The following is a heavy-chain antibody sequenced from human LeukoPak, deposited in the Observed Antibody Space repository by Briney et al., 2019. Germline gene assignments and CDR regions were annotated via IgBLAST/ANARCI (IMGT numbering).Heavy chain of an antibody. CDR1: GYSFTSYW. CDR3: ARHSAVRDSYGQASDY. D-gene: IGHD5-18*01. V-gene: IGHV5-51*01. J-gene: IGHJ4*02. CDR2: IYPGDSDT. Sequence: GESLKISCKGSGYSFTSYWIGWVRQMPGKGLEWMGIIYPGDSDTRYSPSFQGQVTISADKSISTAYLQWSSLKASDTAMYYCARHSAVRDSYGQASDYWGQGTLVTVSS.